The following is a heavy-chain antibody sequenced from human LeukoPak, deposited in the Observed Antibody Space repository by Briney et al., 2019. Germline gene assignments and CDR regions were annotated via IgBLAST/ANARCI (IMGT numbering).Heavy chain of an antibody. Sequence: SQTLSLTCTVSGGSISSGGYYWSWLRQHPGKGLDWIGYIYYSGSTYYNPSLKSRVTISVDTSKNQFSLKLSPVTAADTAVNSRARDKIYNDSSGYLSFGAFDLWGEGTMVTVSS. D-gene: IGHD3-22*01. CDR2: IYYSGST. CDR3: ARDKIYNDSSGYLSFGAFDL. CDR1: GGSISSGGYY. J-gene: IGHJ3*01. V-gene: IGHV4-31*03.